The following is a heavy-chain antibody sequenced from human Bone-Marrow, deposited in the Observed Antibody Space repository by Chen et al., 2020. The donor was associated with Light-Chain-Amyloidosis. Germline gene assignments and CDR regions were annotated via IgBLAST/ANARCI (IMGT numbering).Heavy chain of an antibody. J-gene: IGHJ6*03. D-gene: IGHD2-15*01. CDR1: GYTFTSYD. CDR3: ARTLGGLYYYYYYMDV. CDR2: RNPNSGNT. Sequence: QVQLVQSGAEVTKPGASVKVSCKASGYTFTSYDINWVRQATGQGLEWMGWRNPNSGNTGYAQKFQGRVNMTRNTSISTAYMELSSLRSEDTAVYYCARTLGGLYYYYYYMDVWGKGTTVTVSS. V-gene: IGHV1-8*01.